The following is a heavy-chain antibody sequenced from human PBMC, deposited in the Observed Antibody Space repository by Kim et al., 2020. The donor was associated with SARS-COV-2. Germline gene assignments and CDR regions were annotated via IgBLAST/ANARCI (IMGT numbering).Heavy chain of an antibody. D-gene: IGHD2-8*01. CDR1: GFTFSSYA. CDR2: ISGSGGST. V-gene: IGHV3-23*01. CDR3: AKAQYGHNLSPGYFQH. Sequence: GGSLRLSCAASGFTFSSYAMSWVRQAPGKGLEWVSAISGSGGSTYYADSVKGRFTISRDNSKNTLYLQMNSLRAEDTAVYYCAKAQYGHNLSPGYFQHWGQGTLVTVSS. J-gene: IGHJ1*01.